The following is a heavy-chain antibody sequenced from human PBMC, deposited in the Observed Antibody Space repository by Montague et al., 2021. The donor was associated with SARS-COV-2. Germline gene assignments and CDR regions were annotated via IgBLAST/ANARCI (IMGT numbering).Heavy chain of an antibody. V-gene: IGHV3-30-3*01. Sequence: SLRLSCAASGFTFSSYAMHWVRQAPGKGLAWVAVISYDGSNKYYADSVKGRFTISRDNSKNTLYLQMNSLRAEDTAVYYCARDERSVVLLWFGELLYTYLDYWGQGTLVTVSS. CDR1: GFTFSSYA. CDR3: ARDERSVVLLWFGELLYTYLDY. CDR2: ISYDGSNK. J-gene: IGHJ4*02. D-gene: IGHD3-10*01.